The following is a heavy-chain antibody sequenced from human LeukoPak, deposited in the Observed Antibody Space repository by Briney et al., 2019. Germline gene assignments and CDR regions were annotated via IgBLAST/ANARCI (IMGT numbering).Heavy chain of an antibody. J-gene: IGHJ4*02. CDR1: GITFSTYS. CDR2: ISSDGGTK. V-gene: IGHV3-48*01. Sequence: GGSLRLSCVASGITFSTYSVNWVRQAPGKGLEWVSFISSDGGTKDYADSVKGRFTISRDTAKNSLYLQMSSLRAEDTAVYYCARGWYSSGWYYFDYWGQGILVTVSS. CDR3: ARGWYSSGWYYFDY. D-gene: IGHD6-19*01.